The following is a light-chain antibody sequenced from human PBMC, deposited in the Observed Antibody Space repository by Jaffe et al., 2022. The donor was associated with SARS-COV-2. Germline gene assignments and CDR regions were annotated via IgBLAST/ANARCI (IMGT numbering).Light chain of an antibody. CDR3: AAWDDSLGWV. V-gene: IGLV1-44*01. CDR1: SSNIGSNT. CDR2: GNN. J-gene: IGLJ3*02. Sequence: QSVLTQPPSASGTPGQRVTISCSGSSSNIGSNTVNWYQQFPGTAPKFLIYGNNQRPSGVPDRFSGSKSGTSASLAISGLQSEDEADYYCAAWDDSLGWVFGGGTKLTVL.